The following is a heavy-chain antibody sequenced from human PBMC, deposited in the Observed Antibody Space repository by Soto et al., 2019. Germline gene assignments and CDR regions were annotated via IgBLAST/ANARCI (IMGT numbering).Heavy chain of an antibody. CDR3: TRRRERRLQRYYFDY. V-gene: IGHV3-49*03. Sequence: GGSLRLSCTASGFTFGDYAMSWFRQAPGKGLEWVGFIRSKAYGGTTEYAASVKGRFTISRDDSKSIAYLQMNSLKTEDTAVYYCTRRRERRLQRYYFDYWGQGTLVTVSS. J-gene: IGHJ4*02. D-gene: IGHD6-25*01. CDR1: GFTFGDYA. CDR2: IRSKAYGGTT.